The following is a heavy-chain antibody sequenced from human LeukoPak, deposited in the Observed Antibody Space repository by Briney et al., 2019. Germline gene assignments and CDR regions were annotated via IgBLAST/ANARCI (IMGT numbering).Heavy chain of an antibody. CDR3: ARDKRTVYYYYMDV. V-gene: IGHV1-18*01. CDR2: ISAYNGNT. D-gene: IGHD1/OR15-1a*01. CDR1: GYTFTSYG. J-gene: IGHJ6*03. Sequence: ASVKVSCKASGYTFTSYGISWVRQAPGQGLEWMGWISAYNGNTNYAQKLQGRVTMTTDTSTSTAYMELRSLRSDDTAVYYCARDKRTVYYYYMDVWGKGTTVTVSS.